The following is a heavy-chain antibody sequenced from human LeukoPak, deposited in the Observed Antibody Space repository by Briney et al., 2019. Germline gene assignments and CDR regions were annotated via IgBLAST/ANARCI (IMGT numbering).Heavy chain of an antibody. Sequence: GGSLRLSCAASGFTFSNFAMTWVRQAPGKGLEWVSSIVGSSSTYYADSLKGRFTISRDNAKNSLYLQMNSLRAEDTAVHYCARGYTCGYWGQGTLVIVSS. D-gene: IGHD5-18*01. CDR2: IVGSSST. CDR3: ARGYTCGY. CDR1: GFTFSNFA. J-gene: IGHJ4*02. V-gene: IGHV3-21*01.